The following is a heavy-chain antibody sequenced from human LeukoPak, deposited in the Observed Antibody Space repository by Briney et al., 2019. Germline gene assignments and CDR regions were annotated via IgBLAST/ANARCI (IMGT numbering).Heavy chain of an antibody. V-gene: IGHV3-48*02. CDR2: ISSGATDI. CDR1: GFSFSTYS. J-gene: IGHJ3*01. D-gene: IGHD4-23*01. Sequence: GGSLRLSRAASGFSFSTYSMNWVRQAPGKGLEWLLYISSGATDIYYADSLRGRFTISRDNANNSLYLQMNSLRDEDTAMYYCARDPGGGFSAFDLWGQARMITVSS. CDR3: ARDPGGGFSAFDL.